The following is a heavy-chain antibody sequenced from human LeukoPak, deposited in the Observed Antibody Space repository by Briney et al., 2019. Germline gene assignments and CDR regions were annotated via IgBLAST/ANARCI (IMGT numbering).Heavy chain of an antibody. CDR2: IKSKTDGGTT. CDR1: GFTFSNAW. D-gene: IGHD4-17*01. CDR3: AKDDPVTTLSVPINFDY. V-gene: IGHV3-15*01. J-gene: IGHJ4*02. Sequence: GGSLRLSCAASGFTFSNAWMSWVRQAPGKGLEWVGRIKSKTDGGTTDYAAPVKGRFTISRDNSKNTLYLQMNSLRAEDTAVYYCAKDDPVTTLSVPINFDYWGQGTLVTVSS.